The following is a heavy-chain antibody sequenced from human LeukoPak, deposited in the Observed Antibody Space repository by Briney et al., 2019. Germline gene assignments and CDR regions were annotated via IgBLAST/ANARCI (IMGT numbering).Heavy chain of an antibody. CDR1: GYTFTGYY. V-gene: IGHV1-2*02. D-gene: IGHD6-6*01. J-gene: IGHJ4*02. Sequence: GASVKVSCKASGYTFTGYYMHWVRQAPGQGLEWMGWINPNSGGTNYAQKFQGRVTMTRDTSISTAYMVLSRLRSDDTAVYYCARETSIAARPLGDWGQGTLVTVSS. CDR2: INPNSGGT. CDR3: ARETSIAARPLGD.